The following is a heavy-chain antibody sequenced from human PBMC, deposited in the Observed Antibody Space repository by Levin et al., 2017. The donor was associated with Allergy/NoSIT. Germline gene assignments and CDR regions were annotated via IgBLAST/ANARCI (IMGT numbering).Heavy chain of an antibody. V-gene: IGHV3-23*01. D-gene: IGHD3-3*01. Sequence: PGGSLRLSCAASGFTFSRIAMSWVRQAPGKGLQWVSGITASGRNTYYADSVKGRFTISRDTSKNTVYLQMKNLRVDDTAVYYGAKDIIGMVMGNFDSWGQGTLVRVSS. CDR2: ITASGRNT. CDR1: GFTFSRIA. J-gene: IGHJ4*02. CDR3: AKDIIGMVMGNFDS.